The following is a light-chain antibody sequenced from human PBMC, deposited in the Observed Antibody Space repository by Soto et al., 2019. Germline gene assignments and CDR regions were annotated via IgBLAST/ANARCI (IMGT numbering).Light chain of an antibody. CDR3: SSYTTSSPVI. V-gene: IGLV2-14*01. J-gene: IGLJ2*01. CDR2: EVS. CDR1: SSDVGLYNY. Sequence: QSALTQPASVSGSPGQSITISCTGTSSDVGLYNYVSWYQQHPGTVPKLMIYEVSNRPSGVSNRFSASKSGNTASLTISGLQAEDEGDYYCSSYTTSSPVIFGGGTKLTVL.